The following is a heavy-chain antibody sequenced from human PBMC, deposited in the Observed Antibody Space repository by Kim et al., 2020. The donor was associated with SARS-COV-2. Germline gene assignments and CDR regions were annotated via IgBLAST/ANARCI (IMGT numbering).Heavy chain of an antibody. J-gene: IGHJ1*01. CDR1: GGTFSSYA. D-gene: IGHD2-15*01. V-gene: IGHV1-69*13. CDR3: ARGLWVCSGGSCYFKEYFQH. CDR2: IIPIFGTA. Sequence: SVKVSCKASGGTFSSYAISWVRQAPGQGLEWMGGIIPIFGTANYAQKFQGRVTITADESTSTAYMELSSLRSEDTAVYYCARGLWVCSGGSCYFKEYFQHWGQGTLVTVSS.